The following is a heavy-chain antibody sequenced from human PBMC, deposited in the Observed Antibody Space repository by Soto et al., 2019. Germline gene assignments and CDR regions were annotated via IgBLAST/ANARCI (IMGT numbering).Heavy chain of an antibody. Sequence: QVQLVQSGAEVKKPGASVKVSCKASGYVFTNYFMHWVRQAPGQGLEWLGIINPNGGGTSYAQKFEGRVTMTRDSATSTVYVDLSSLRYEDTALYFCAREVGSNSWSYSYGMDVWGQGTSVTVSS. CDR1: GYVFTNYF. J-gene: IGHJ6*02. V-gene: IGHV1-46*01. CDR2: INPNGGGT. CDR3: AREVGSNSWSYSYGMDV. D-gene: IGHD6-13*01.